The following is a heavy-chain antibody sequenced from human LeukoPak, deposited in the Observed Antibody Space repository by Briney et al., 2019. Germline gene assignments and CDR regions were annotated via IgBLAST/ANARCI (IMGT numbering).Heavy chain of an antibody. D-gene: IGHD3-10*01. Sequence: GASVKVSCKASGYTFTGYYIHWVRQAPGQGLEWMGWINPNSGGTNYAQKFQGRVTMTRDTSISTAYMELSSLRSDDTAVYYCARPGRGPYYYYMDVWGKGTTVTISS. J-gene: IGHJ6*03. CDR2: INPNSGGT. CDR1: GYTFTGYY. CDR3: ARPGRGPYYYYMDV. V-gene: IGHV1-2*02.